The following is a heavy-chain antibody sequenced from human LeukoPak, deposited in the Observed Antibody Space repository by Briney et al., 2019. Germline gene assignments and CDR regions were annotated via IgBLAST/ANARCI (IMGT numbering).Heavy chain of an antibody. CDR1: GFTFSRSW. CDR3: ARVRTEWYIDL. CDR2: INQDGSVK. J-gene: IGHJ2*01. D-gene: IGHD2-8*02. V-gene: IGHV3-7*01. Sequence: GGSLRLSCAASGFTFSRSWMTWVRQAPGKGLEFVANINQDGSVKNYVDFVRGRFTISRDNAKNSLYLQMNSLRVEDTGVYYCARVRTEWYIDLWGRGTLVTVST.